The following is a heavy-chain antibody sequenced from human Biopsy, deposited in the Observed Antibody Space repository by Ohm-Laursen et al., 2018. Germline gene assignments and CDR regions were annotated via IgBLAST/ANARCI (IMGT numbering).Heavy chain of an antibody. CDR1: GFTFASHA. V-gene: IGHV3-23*01. D-gene: IGHD3-10*01. J-gene: IGHJ3*02. Sequence: SLRLSCSASGFTFASHAMRWVRQAPGKGLEWVSLISGSGDTAYYLDSVKGRFTISRDNSKNTLYLEMNSLRTEETAKYYCTKAGSQDGFDIWGPGTMVTVSS. CDR3: TKAGSQDGFDI. CDR2: ISGSGDTA.